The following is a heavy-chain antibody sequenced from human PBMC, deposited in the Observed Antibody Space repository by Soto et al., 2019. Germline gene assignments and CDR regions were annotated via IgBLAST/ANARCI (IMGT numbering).Heavy chain of an antibody. CDR1: GGSISNYY. Sequence: QVQLQESGPGLVKPSETLSLTCTVSGGSISNYYWSWVRQPPGKGLEWIGYIYYSGSTIYNPSLKSRVTISVDTSKNQFSLKLSSVTAADTAVYYCARQVSSVFDYWGQGTLVTVSS. CDR2: IYYSGST. J-gene: IGHJ4*02. D-gene: IGHD6-13*01. CDR3: ARQVSSVFDY. V-gene: IGHV4-59*08.